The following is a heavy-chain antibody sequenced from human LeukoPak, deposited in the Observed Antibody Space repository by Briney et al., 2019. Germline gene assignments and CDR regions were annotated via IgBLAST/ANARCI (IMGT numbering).Heavy chain of an antibody. V-gene: IGHV1-69*05. J-gene: IGHJ5*02. Sequence: SVKVSCKASGGTFSSYVISWVRQAPGQGLEWMGGIIPIFCKANYAQKFQGRVTITTDESTSTAYMELSSLRSEDTAVYYCARDGRTVRAVRGVIGSWFDPWGQGTLVTVSS. D-gene: IGHD3-10*01. CDR3: ARDGRTVRAVRGVIGSWFDP. CDR2: IIPIFCKA. CDR1: GGTFSSYV.